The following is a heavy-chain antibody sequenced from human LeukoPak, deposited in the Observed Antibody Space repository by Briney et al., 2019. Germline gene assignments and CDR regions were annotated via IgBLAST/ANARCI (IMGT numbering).Heavy chain of an antibody. D-gene: IGHD1-26*01. J-gene: IGHJ5*02. V-gene: IGHV5-51*01. CDR2: IYPGDSDT. CDR3: ARRLGVGATFDA. Sequence: GGSPKIFCKSSGYSFTSYWNGWVRQMPGEGLEWMWIIYPGDSDTRYSPSFQGQLNISAEKSISTAYPEWSSLKASDTAMYYCARRLGVGATFDAWSQRTLVTVYS. CDR1: GYSFTSYW.